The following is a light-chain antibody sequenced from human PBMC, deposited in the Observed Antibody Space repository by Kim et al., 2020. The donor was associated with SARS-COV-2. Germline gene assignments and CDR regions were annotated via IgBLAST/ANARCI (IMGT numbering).Light chain of an antibody. CDR3: NTRDSSATVV. J-gene: IGLJ2*01. CDR1: SLGIYY. Sequence: VCLGQTVRRTCQGNSLGIYYASLCQQKPGQTPVLVIYGKNNRRSGVPDRFSGASAGNTASFTTTAAQAEDEADYYCNTRDSSATVVFGGGTKLTVL. V-gene: IGLV3-19*01. CDR2: GKN.